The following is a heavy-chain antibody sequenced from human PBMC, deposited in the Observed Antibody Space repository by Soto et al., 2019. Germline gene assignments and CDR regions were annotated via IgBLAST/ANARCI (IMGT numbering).Heavy chain of an antibody. Sequence: SETLSLTCTVSGGSITSSSSYWGWIRQPPGRGLEWMGSISYSGNTYHNPSLKSRVTMSVDTSKNQFSLKLSSVTAADTAVYYCARDVKDIVVFAPWGQGTLVTVSS. J-gene: IGHJ5*02. D-gene: IGHD2-15*01. CDR3: ARDVKDIVVFAP. V-gene: IGHV4-39*02. CDR2: ISYSGNT. CDR1: GGSITSSSSY.